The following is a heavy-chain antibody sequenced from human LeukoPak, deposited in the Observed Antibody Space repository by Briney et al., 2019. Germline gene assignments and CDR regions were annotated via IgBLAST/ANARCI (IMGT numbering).Heavy chain of an antibody. Sequence: QAGGSLRLSCAASGFTFTGYWMSWVRQPPGKGLEWVANIKPDGSDKYYVDSVKGRFTISRDNAKNSLYLQMNSLRAEDTAVYYCARTSSYSYGSYYFDYWGQGTLVTVSS. CDR1: GFTFTGYW. V-gene: IGHV3-7*01. CDR2: IKPDGSDK. J-gene: IGHJ4*02. CDR3: ARTSSYSYGSYYFDY. D-gene: IGHD5-18*01.